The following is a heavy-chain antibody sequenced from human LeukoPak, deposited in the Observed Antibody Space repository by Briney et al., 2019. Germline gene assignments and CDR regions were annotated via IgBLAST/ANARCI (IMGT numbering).Heavy chain of an antibody. CDR3: ARSVEGTAGPFYYYYYYMDV. CDR2: IKQDGSEK. J-gene: IGHJ6*03. V-gene: IGHV3-7*01. Sequence: GGSLRLSCAASGFTFSSYWMSWVRQAPGKGLEWVANIKQDGSEKYYVDSVKGRFTISRDNAKNSLYLQMNSLRAEDTAVYYCARSVEGTAGPFYYYYYYMDVWGQGTTVTVSS. CDR1: GFTFSSYW. D-gene: IGHD6-13*01.